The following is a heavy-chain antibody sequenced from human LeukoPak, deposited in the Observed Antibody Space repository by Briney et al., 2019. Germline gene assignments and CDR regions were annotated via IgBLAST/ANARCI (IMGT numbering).Heavy chain of an antibody. CDR1: GYTFTSFY. V-gene: IGHV1-46*01. CDR3: ARVSRSIAVAGTEYYFDY. Sequence: ASVKVSCKASGYTFTSFYMHWVRQAPGQGLEWMGIINPNSGSRSYAQKFQGRVTMTRDTSTSTVYMELSSLRSEDTAVYYCARVSRSIAVAGTEYYFDYWGQGTLVTVSS. J-gene: IGHJ4*02. CDR2: INPNSGSR. D-gene: IGHD6-19*01.